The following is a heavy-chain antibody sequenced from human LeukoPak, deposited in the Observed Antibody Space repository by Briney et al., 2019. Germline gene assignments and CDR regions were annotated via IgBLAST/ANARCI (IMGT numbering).Heavy chain of an antibody. D-gene: IGHD3-22*01. J-gene: IGHJ4*02. Sequence: GASVKVSCKASGYTFTDYYMRWVRQAPGQGLEWMGWTNPNSGGTNYAQKFQGRVTMTRDSSITTAYMELSRLRSDDTAVYYCARSFYYDSSGYIDHWGQGTLVTVSS. CDR2: TNPNSGGT. CDR3: ARSFYYDSSGYIDH. V-gene: IGHV1-2*02. CDR1: GYTFTDYY.